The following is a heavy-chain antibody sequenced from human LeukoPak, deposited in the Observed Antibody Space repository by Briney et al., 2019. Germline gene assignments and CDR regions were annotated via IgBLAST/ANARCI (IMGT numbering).Heavy chain of an antibody. D-gene: IGHD6-13*01. Sequence: GGSLRLSCAVSGFTVSSNYTSWVRQAQGKGLEWVSLIYSGGNTYYADSVKGRFTISRDNSKNTLYVQMNSLSPEDTAVYYCARGTQQLSPVFDHWGQGTLVTVSS. CDR2: IYSGGNT. CDR3: ARGTQQLSPVFDH. V-gene: IGHV3-66*01. CDR1: GFTVSSNY. J-gene: IGHJ4*02.